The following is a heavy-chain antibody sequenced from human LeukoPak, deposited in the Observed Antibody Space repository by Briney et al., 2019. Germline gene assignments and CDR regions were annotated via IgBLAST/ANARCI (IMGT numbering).Heavy chain of an antibody. CDR1: GFTFSSYS. D-gene: IGHD2-2*01. J-gene: IGHJ4*02. Sequence: GGSLRLSCAASGFTFSSYSMNWVRQAPGKGLEGISYIGISSGNTKYADSVKGRFTISGDKAKNSVYLQMNSLRVEDTAVYYCARDTKYAFDNWGQGTLVTVSS. CDR3: ARDTKYAFDN. CDR2: IGISSGNT. V-gene: IGHV3-48*01.